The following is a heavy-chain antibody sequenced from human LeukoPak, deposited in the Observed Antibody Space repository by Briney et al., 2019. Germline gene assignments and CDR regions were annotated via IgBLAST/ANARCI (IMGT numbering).Heavy chain of an antibody. V-gene: IGHV3-7*01. CDR1: GFTFRSYW. J-gene: IGHJ4*02. Sequence: GGSLRLSCAASGFTFRSYWMSWVRLAPGRGLEWVANIKQDAGEIYYVDSVKGRFTISRDNAKNSLYLQMNSLRAEDTAVYYCARDKVVGATIFDYWGQGTLVTVSS. CDR3: ARDKVVGATIFDY. D-gene: IGHD1-26*01. CDR2: IKQDAGEI.